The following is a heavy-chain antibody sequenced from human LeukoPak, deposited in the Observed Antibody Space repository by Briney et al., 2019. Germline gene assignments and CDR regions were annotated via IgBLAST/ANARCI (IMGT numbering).Heavy chain of an antibody. D-gene: IGHD4-23*01. V-gene: IGHV3-74*01. CDR2: INSDGSST. J-gene: IGHJ3*02. CDR1: GFTFSSYS. CDR3: AKDPAHYGGNSGFGRVSWWFDAFDI. Sequence: PGGSLRLSCAASGFTFSSYSMNWVRQAPGKGLEWVSRINSDGSSTSYADSVKGRFTISRDNAKNTLYLQMNSLRAEDTAVYYCAKDPAHYGGNSGFGRVSWWFDAFDIWGQGTMVTVSS.